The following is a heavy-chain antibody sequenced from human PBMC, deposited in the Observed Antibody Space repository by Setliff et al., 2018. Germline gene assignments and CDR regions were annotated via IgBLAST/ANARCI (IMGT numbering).Heavy chain of an antibody. CDR3: SRLVRYCTTTSCQRLSGDEY. CDR1: EFTFNKYW. V-gene: IGHV3-7*03. J-gene: IGHJ4*02. D-gene: IGHD2-2*01. CDR2: IDPDGIGK. Sequence: PGGSLRLSCAASEFTFNKYWMTWVRQAPGKGLEWVANIDPDGIGKYYIDSVRGRFTISRDNAQNTLYLHMNNLRAEDTAVYYCSRLVRYCTTTSCQRLSGDEYWGQGTLVTVSS.